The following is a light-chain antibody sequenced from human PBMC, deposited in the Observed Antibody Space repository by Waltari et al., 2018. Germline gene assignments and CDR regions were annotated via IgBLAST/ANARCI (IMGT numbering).Light chain of an antibody. CDR3: SSYGSSDTFV. CDR1: NSDVGPFKF. J-gene: IGLJ1*01. CDR2: EVS. V-gene: IGLV2-8*01. Sequence: QSALTQPPSASGSPGQSVTISCTGPNSDVGPFKFVPWYQQHPGKAPRLMIYEVSKRPSGVPDRFSGSKSGNTASLTVSGLQAGDEADYYCSSYGSSDTFVFGTGTKVTVL.